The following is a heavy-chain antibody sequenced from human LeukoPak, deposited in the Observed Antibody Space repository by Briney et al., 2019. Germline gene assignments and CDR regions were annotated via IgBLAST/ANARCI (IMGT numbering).Heavy chain of an antibody. CDR2: IYSGGST. V-gene: IGHV3-53*01. CDR1: GFTLSSNY. CDR3: ARTPRRDDLLCD. J-gene: IGHJ4*02. D-gene: IGHD2-15*01. Sequence: GSLRLFCAASGFTLSSNYMSWVRQAPGKGLEWVSVIYSGGSTYYADSVKGRFTISRDNSKNTLYLQMNNLRDEDTPVYYLARTPRRDDLLCDWGQGTLVTVSS.